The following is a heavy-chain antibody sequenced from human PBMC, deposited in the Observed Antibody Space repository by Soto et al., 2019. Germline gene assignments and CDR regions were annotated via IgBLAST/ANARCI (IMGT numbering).Heavy chain of an antibody. J-gene: IGHJ3*02. Sequence: QLHLVQSGAVVKKPGASVTVSCSASGYPVTAYYMHWVRQAPGRGLEWMGGINPATGAAKYTQTFQCRVPRTRDTSTMTVFMELSGLTSKDTAVFYCARGGGVGVAGSAAFDMWGQGTLVTVSS. V-gene: IGHV1-2*02. D-gene: IGHD3-3*01. CDR2: INPATGAA. CDR3: ARGGGVGVAGSAAFDM. CDR1: GYPVTAYY.